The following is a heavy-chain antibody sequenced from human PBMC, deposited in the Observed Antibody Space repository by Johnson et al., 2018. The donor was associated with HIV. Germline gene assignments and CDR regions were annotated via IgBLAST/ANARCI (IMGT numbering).Heavy chain of an antibody. Sequence: VQLVESGGGLVKPGVSLRLSCAASGFTFSSYAMNWVRQAPGKGLEWVSGIPGINDSGQYADSVKGRFTISRDNSKKTVYLQMNTLRADDTAVYYCAKHLGSDAFDYWGQGTLVTVSS. CDR1: GFTFSSYA. V-gene: IGHV3-23*04. D-gene: IGHD1-26*01. CDR2: IPGINDSG. J-gene: IGHJ3*01. CDR3: AKHLGSDAFDY.